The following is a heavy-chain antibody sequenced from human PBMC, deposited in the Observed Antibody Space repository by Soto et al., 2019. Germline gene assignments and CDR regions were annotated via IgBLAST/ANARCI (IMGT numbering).Heavy chain of an antibody. CDR2: IYYSGST. CDR3: ARDSYGSEVIDY. CDR1: GGSISSYY. Sequence: SETLSLTCTVSGGSISSYYWSWIRQPPGKGLEWIGYIYYSGSTNYNPSLKSRVTISVDTSKNQFSLKLSSVTAADTAVYYCARDSYGSEVIDYWGQGTLVTVSA. D-gene: IGHD5-18*01. J-gene: IGHJ4*02. V-gene: IGHV4-59*01.